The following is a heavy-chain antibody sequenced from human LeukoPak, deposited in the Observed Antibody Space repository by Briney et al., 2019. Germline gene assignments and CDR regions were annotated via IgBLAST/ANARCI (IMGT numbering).Heavy chain of an antibody. D-gene: IGHD6-13*01. J-gene: IGHJ4*02. CDR3: AKDTPYLRIAAAGFVY. CDR2: IYNSGST. CDR1: GFTVSSNH. Sequence: GGSLRLSCAASGFTVSSNHMNWVRQAPGKGLEWVSVIYNSGSTSYADSVKGRSTISRDISKNILYFQMNSLRAEDTAVYYCAKDTPYLRIAAAGFVYWGQGTLVTVSS. V-gene: IGHV3-53*01.